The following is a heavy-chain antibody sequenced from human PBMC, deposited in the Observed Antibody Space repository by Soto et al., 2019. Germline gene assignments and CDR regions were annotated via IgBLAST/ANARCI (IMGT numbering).Heavy chain of an antibody. J-gene: IGHJ3*02. D-gene: IGHD2-2*01. V-gene: IGHV1-2*04. CDR1: GYTFTSYG. Sequence: GASVKVSCKASGYTFTSYGMSWVRQAPGQGLEWMGWINPNSGGTNYAQKFQGWVTMTRDTSISTAYMELSRLRSDDTAVYYCAREVPAAMGGEAFDIWGQGTMVTVSS. CDR2: INPNSGGT. CDR3: AREVPAAMGGEAFDI.